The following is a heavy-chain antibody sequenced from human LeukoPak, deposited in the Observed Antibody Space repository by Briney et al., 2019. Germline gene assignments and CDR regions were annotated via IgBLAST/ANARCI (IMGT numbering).Heavy chain of an antibody. D-gene: IGHD2-2*01. CDR3: ARVKEHCSSTSCWHAFDI. Sequence: ASVKVSCKVSGYTLTELSMHWVRQAPGKGLEWMGGFDPEDGETIYAQKFQGRVTMTEDTSTDTAYMELSSLRSEDTAVYYCARVKEHCSSTSCWHAFDIWGQGTMVTVSS. J-gene: IGHJ3*02. CDR1: GYTLTELS. V-gene: IGHV1-24*01. CDR2: FDPEDGET.